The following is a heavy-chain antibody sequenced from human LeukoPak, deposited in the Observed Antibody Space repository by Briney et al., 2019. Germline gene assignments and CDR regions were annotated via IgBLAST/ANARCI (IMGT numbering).Heavy chain of an antibody. D-gene: IGHD2-8*01. CDR3: ARGVSGAAYFNYFMDA. Sequence: GGSLRLSCVASGFSFNTYSMIWVRQAPGRGLEWVSSITSGSSHIYYAGSMKGRFTISRDNAKKSVYLQMDSLRTEDTAVYYCARGVSGAAYFNYFMDAWGKGTTVTVSS. V-gene: IGHV3-21*01. CDR1: GFSFNTYS. CDR2: ITSGSSHI. J-gene: IGHJ6*03.